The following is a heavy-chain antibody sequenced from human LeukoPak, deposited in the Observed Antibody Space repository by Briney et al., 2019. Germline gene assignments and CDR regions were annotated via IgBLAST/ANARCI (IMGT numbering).Heavy chain of an antibody. V-gene: IGHV3-74*01. J-gene: IGHJ4*02. CDR1: GFTFSSHW. D-gene: IGHD1-26*01. CDR3: VRDGVGAPPFDY. Sequence: GGSLRLSCAASGFTFSSHWMHWVRQTPGKGLVWVSRIKSDGSSVDYADSVKGRFAISRDNAKNTLYLQMNSLRAEDMAVYYCVRDGVGAPPFDYWGQGALATVSS. CDR2: IKSDGSSV.